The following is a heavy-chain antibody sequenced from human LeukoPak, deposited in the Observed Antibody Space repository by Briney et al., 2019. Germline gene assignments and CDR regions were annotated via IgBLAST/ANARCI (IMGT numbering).Heavy chain of an antibody. V-gene: IGHV1-8*02. J-gene: IGHJ4*02. CDR1: GYTFTGYY. CDR2: MNPNSGNT. D-gene: IGHD6-19*01. CDR3: ARVGTLYSSGWYAELGY. Sequence: GASVKVSCKASGYTFTGYYMHWVRQATGQGLEWMGWMNPNSGNTGYAQKFQGRVTMTRNTSISTAYMELSSLRSEDTAVYYCARVGTLYSSGWYAELGYWGQGTLVTVSS.